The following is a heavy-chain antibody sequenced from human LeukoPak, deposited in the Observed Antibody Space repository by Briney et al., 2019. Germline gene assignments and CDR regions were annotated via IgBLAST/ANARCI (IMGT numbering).Heavy chain of an antibody. V-gene: IGHV4-59*08. Sequence: PSETLSLTCTVSGASIGSYYWTWIRQTPGKGLEWIGYIHHSGSTNYGPSLKSRVTISLDTSKNQLSLRLRSVTAADTAVYYCAGQSGFCSGERCYTLDHWGQGALVTVSS. J-gene: IGHJ4*02. D-gene: IGHD2-15*01. CDR2: IHHSGST. CDR3: AGQSGFCSGERCYTLDH. CDR1: GASIGSYY.